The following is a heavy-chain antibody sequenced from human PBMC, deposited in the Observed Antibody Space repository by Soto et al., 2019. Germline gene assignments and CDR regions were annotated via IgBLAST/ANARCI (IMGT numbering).Heavy chain of an antibody. Sequence: SETLSLTCAVYGGSFSGYYWSWIRQPPGKGLEWIGEINHSGSTNYNPSLKSRVTISADTSKNQFSLKLSSVTAADTAVYYCAGCSSTSCYWGHYFQHWGQGTLVTVSS. D-gene: IGHD2-2*01. V-gene: IGHV4-34*01. CDR2: INHSGST. J-gene: IGHJ1*01. CDR3: AGCSSTSCYWGHYFQH. CDR1: GGSFSGYY.